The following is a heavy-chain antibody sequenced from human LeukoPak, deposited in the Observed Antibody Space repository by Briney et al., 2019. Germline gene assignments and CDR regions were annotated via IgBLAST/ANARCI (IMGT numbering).Heavy chain of an antibody. Sequence: ASVKVSCKASGYTFTSYGISWVRQAPGQGVGWMGWICAYIVKTNYAQKFQGRVTMTRDMSTSTVYMELRSVRSADTAVFYCVREGYCSGASCHSGAHFQHWGQGTLVTVSP. J-gene: IGHJ1*01. CDR2: ICAYIVKT. D-gene: IGHD2-15*01. CDR1: GYTFTSYG. V-gene: IGHV1-18*01. CDR3: VREGYCSGASCHSGAHFQH.